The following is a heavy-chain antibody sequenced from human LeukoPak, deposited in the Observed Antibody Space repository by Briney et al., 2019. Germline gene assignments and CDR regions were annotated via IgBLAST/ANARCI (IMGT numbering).Heavy chain of an antibody. Sequence: SVKVSCKASGGTFSSYAISGVLQAPGQGLEWMGGIIPIFGTANYAQKFQGRVTITTDESTSTAYMELSSLRSEDTAVYYCARDNYAGANWFDPWGQGTLVTVSS. J-gene: IGHJ5*02. CDR3: ARDNYAGANWFDP. CDR1: GGTFSSYA. D-gene: IGHD1-7*01. V-gene: IGHV1-69*05. CDR2: IIPIFGTA.